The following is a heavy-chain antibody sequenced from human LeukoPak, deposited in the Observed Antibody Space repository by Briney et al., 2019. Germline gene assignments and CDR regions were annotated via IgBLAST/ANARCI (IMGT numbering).Heavy chain of an antibody. CDR2: IYPADSDT. CDR1: GYSFANYW. CDR3: ARQITDQSSGYDSIDY. D-gene: IGHD5-12*01. V-gene: IGHV5-51*01. Sequence: GESLKISCKGSGYSFANYWIAWVRQMPGKGLEWMGIIYPADSDTRYSPSFQGQVTISADKSITTAYLQWSSLKASDTAMYYCARQITDQSSGYDSIDYWGQGTLVTVSS. J-gene: IGHJ4*02.